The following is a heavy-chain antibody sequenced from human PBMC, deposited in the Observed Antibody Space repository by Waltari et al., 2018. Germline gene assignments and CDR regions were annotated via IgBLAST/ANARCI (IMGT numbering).Heavy chain of an antibody. CDR3: AMLTTVTTGWYFDL. Sequence: QVQLQESGPGLVKPSETLSLTCTVSCYSISSGYYWGWIRQPPGKGLEWIGSIYHSGSTYYNPSLKSRVTISVDTSKNQFSLKLSSVTAADTAVYYCAMLTTVTTGWYFDLWGRGTLVTVSS. V-gene: IGHV4-38-2*02. CDR1: CYSISSGYY. D-gene: IGHD4-17*01. J-gene: IGHJ2*01. CDR2: IYHSGST.